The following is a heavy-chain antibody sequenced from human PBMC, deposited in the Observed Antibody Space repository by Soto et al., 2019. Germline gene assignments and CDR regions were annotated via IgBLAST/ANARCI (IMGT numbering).Heavy chain of an antibody. Sequence: PGGSLRLSCAASGFTFSSYAMNWVRQAPGKGLEWVSAISGSGDSTYYADSVKGRFTISRGNSKNTLYVQMNSLRAEDTAVYYCARERTSIAVAGNYFDYWGQGTLVTVSS. CDR2: ISGSGDST. CDR1: GFTFSSYA. D-gene: IGHD6-19*01. J-gene: IGHJ4*02. CDR3: ARERTSIAVAGNYFDY. V-gene: IGHV3-23*01.